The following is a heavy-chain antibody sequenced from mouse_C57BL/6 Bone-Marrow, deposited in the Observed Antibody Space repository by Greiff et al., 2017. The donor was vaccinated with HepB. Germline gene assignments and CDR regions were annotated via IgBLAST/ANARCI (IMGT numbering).Heavy chain of an antibody. CDR1: GYTFTSYW. J-gene: IGHJ3*01. CDR3: ARSAVYGSTWFAY. Sequence: VQLQQSGAELVMPGASVKLSCKASGYTFTSYWMHWVKQRPGQGLEWIGEIDPSDSYTNYNQKFKGKSTLTVDKSSSTAYMQLSSLTSEDSAVYYCARSAVYGSTWFAYWGQGTLVTVSA. CDR2: IDPSDSYT. V-gene: IGHV1-69*01. D-gene: IGHD1-1*01.